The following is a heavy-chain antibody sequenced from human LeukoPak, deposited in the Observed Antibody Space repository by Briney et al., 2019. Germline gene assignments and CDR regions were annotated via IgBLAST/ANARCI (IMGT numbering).Heavy chain of an antibody. D-gene: IGHD2-21*02. CDR1: GDSISSAGYH. CDR2: ISNSGTT. CDR3: ARDVVVTSSPDAFDI. J-gene: IGHJ3*02. V-gene: IGHV4-31*03. Sequence: PSDPLSLPCTLSGDSISSAGYHWTWIRQLPGKGLEWIGYISNSGTTHYNPSLKSRLTISADTSKNQFSLKLRAVTAADTAVYYCARDVVVTSSPDAFDIWGQGRLVTVSS.